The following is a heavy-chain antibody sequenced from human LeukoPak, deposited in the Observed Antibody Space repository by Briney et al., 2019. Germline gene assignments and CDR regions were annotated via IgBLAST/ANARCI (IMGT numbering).Heavy chain of an antibody. V-gene: IGHV1-18*01. CDR2: ITAYNGNR. D-gene: IGHD1-1*01. CDR1: GYTFSNYG. Sequence: GASVKVSCKTSGYTFSNYGISWVRQAPGQGLEWMGWITAYNGNRLYAQRFQGRITLTTDTSTSTSYMELRSLEYDDTAIYYCARDNDKVVDHWGQGTLVTVS. J-gene: IGHJ4*01. CDR3: ARDNDKVVDH.